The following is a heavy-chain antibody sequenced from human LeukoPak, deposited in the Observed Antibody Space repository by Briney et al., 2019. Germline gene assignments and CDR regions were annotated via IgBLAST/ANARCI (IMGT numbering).Heavy chain of an antibody. J-gene: IGHJ4*02. Sequence: SETLSLTCTVSGGSISSSSYYWGWIRQPPGKGLAWIGSIYYSGSTYYNPSLKSRVTISVDTSKNQFSLKLSSVTAADTAVYYCASEPPLWFGELFDYWGQGTLVTVSS. CDR2: IYYSGST. CDR1: GGSISSSSYY. CDR3: ASEPPLWFGELFDY. V-gene: IGHV4-39*01. D-gene: IGHD3-10*01.